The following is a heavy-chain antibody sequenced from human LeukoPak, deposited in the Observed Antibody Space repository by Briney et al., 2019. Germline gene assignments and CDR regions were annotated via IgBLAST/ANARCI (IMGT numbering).Heavy chain of an antibody. V-gene: IGHV1-2*02. D-gene: IGHD1-14*01. CDR1: GYTFTGYY. CDR2: INPNSGGT. Sequence: ASVKVSCKASGYTFTGYYMHWVRQAPGQGLEWMGWINPNSGGTNYAQKFQGRVTMTRDTSISTAYMELSSLRSEDTAVYYCARDDDSGTHTFDYWGQGTLVTVSS. CDR3: ARDDDSGTHTFDY. J-gene: IGHJ4*02.